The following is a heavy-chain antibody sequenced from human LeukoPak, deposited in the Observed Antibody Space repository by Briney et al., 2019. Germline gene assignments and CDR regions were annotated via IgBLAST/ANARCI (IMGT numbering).Heavy chain of an antibody. V-gene: IGHV4-4*07. CDR3: ARDFPYYYDSSGSPDAFDI. J-gene: IGHJ3*02. CDR2: IYTSGST. D-gene: IGHD3-22*01. CDR1: GGSISSYY. Sequence: PSETLSLTCTVSGGSISSYYWTWIRQPPGKGLEWIGRIYTSGSTNYNPSLKSRVTMSVDTSKNQFSLKLSSVTAADTAVYYCARDFPYYYDSSGSPDAFDIWGQGAMVTVSS.